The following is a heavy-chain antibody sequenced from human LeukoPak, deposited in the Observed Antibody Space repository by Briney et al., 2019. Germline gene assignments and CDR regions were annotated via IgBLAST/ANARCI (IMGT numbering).Heavy chain of an antibody. Sequence: GESLKISCKGSGYSFTTYWIGWVRQVPGKGLEWMGIIYPGDSYTNYSPSFQGHVTISADKAISTAYLQWSSLKASDTAMYYCARDGYYDFYADYWGQGTLVTVSS. J-gene: IGHJ4*02. V-gene: IGHV5-51*01. D-gene: IGHD3-3*01. CDR2: IYPGDSYT. CDR1: GYSFTTYW. CDR3: ARDGYYDFYADY.